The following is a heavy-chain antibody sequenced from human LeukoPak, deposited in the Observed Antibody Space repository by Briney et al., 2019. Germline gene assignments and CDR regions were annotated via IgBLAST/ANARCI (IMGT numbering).Heavy chain of an antibody. D-gene: IGHD3-22*01. CDR3: ANPRYDSSGYYYVD. CDR1: GYTFTDYT. J-gene: IGHJ4*02. CDR2: INGGSGDT. V-gene: IGHV1-3*01. Sequence: ASVKVSCKASGYTFTDYTMHWLRQAPGQRLDWMGWINGGSGDTKYSPEFQGRVTITRDTSASTAYMELSSLRSEDTAVYYCANPRYDSSGYYYVDWGQGTLVTVSS.